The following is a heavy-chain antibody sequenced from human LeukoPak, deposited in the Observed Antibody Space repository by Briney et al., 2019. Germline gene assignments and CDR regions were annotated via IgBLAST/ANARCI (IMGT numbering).Heavy chain of an antibody. D-gene: IGHD4-23*01. Sequence: ASVKVSCKASGYTFTSYGISWVRQAPGQGLEWMGWISAYNGNTNYAQKLQGRVSMTTDTSTSTAYMELRSLRSDDTAVYYCARAYGGNSPASHWFDPWGQGTLVTVS. J-gene: IGHJ5*02. CDR3: ARAYGGNSPASHWFDP. V-gene: IGHV1-18*01. CDR2: ISAYNGNT. CDR1: GYTFTSYG.